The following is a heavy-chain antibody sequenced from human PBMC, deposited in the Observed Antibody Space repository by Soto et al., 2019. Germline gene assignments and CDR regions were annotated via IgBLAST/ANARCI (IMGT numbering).Heavy chain of an antibody. CDR2: IIPIFGTA. V-gene: IGHV1-69*01. J-gene: IGHJ4*02. CDR3: ARTSIAARLAFDY. Sequence: QVQLVQPGAEVKKPGSSVKVSCKASGGTFSSYAISWVRQAPGQGLEWMGGIIPIFGTANYAQKCQCRVTITADESTSTAYRELSSLRSEDTAVYYCARTSIAARLAFDYCGQGTLVTVSS. CDR1: GGTFSSYA. D-gene: IGHD6-6*01.